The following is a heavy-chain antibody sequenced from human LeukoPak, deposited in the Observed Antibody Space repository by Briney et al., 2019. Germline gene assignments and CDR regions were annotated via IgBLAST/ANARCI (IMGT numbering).Heavy chain of an antibody. D-gene: IGHD1-7*01. Sequence: PSETLSLTCAVYGGSFSGYYWSWIRQPPGKGLEWIGEINHSGSTNYNPSLKSRVTISVDTSKNQFSLKLSSVTAADTAVYYCARRVVHWNYFLPNNWFDPWGQGTLVTVSS. CDR3: ARRVVHWNYFLPNNWFDP. V-gene: IGHV4-34*01. CDR1: GGSFSGYY. CDR2: INHSGST. J-gene: IGHJ5*02.